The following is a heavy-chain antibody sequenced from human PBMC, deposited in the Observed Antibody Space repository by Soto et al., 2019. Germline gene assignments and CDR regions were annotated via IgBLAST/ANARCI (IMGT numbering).Heavy chain of an antibody. CDR1: GFTFSSYA. CDR3: ARDSSEWGMAGRLDY. CDR2: ISGSGGST. Sequence: GGSLRLSFAASGFTFSSYAMSWVRQAPGKGLEWVSAISGSGGSTYYADSVKGRFTISRDNSKNTLYLQMNSLRAEDTAVYYCARDSSEWGMAGRLDYWGQGTPVTVSS. V-gene: IGHV3-23*01. D-gene: IGHD6-6*01. J-gene: IGHJ4*02.